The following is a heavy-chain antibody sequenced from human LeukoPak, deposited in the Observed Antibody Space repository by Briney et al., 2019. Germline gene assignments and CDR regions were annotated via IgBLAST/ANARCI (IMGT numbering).Heavy chain of an antibody. CDR3: TRLHYDSGVYVFWDY. CDR1: GFTFSSYS. Sequence: GSLRLSCAASGFTFSSYSMNWVRPAPGKGLEGVSSISSSSSYIYYADSVKGRITISRDDSKNTTDLQMNSMKTEDTAVYYCTRLHYDSGVYVFWDYWGQGTLVTVSS. V-gene: IGHV3-21*04. J-gene: IGHJ4*02. D-gene: IGHD3-22*01. CDR2: ISSSSSYI.